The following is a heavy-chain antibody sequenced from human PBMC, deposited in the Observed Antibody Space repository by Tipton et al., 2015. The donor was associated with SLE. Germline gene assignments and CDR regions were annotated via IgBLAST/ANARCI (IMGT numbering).Heavy chain of an antibody. Sequence: GSLRLSCAASGFTFSSHWMYWVRQAPGKGLVWVSRISRDGSNTYYADSVEGRSTISRDNAKNTLYLQMHSLRVDDTAVYYCGRGVYSEGSVGMDVWGQGTTVTVSS. CDR3: GRGVYSEGSVGMDV. CDR1: GFTFSSHW. V-gene: IGHV3-74*01. CDR2: ISRDGSNT. J-gene: IGHJ6*02. D-gene: IGHD3-22*01.